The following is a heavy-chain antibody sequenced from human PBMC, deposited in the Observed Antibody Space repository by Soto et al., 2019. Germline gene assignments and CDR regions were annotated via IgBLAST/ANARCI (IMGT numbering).Heavy chain of an antibody. D-gene: IGHD2-8*01. CDR2: IYPGDSDT. V-gene: IGHV5-51*01. Sequence: GESLKISCKGSGYSFTSYWIGWVRQMPGKGLEWMGIIYPGDSDTRYSPSFQGHVTISADKSISTAYLQWSSLKASDTAMYYCARHPQTRYCTNGVCYSAHFDYWGQGTLVTVSS. CDR1: GYSFTSYW. CDR3: ARHPQTRYCTNGVCYSAHFDY. J-gene: IGHJ4*02.